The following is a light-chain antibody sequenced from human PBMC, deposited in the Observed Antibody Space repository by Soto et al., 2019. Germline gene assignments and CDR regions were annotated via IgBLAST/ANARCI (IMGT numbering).Light chain of an antibody. Sequence: QAVVTQEPSFSVSPGGTVTLTCGLRSGSVSTAYYPSWYQQTPGQAPRTLIYSTNIRSSGVPDRFSGSMLGDKAALTITGSQADDESDYACALYVGSGVPLFCRGTKLTVL. CDR2: STN. CDR1: SGSVSTAYY. V-gene: IGLV8-61*01. CDR3: ALYVGSGVPL. J-gene: IGLJ3*02.